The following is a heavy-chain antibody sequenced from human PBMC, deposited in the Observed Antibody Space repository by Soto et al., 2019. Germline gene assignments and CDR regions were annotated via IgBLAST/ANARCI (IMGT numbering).Heavy chain of an antibody. CDR3: ARDGGTVTTDY. D-gene: IGHD4-17*01. CDR2: ISVYNGNT. J-gene: IGHJ4*02. CDR1: GSTFTSYG. V-gene: IGHV1-18*01. Sequence: QVQLVQSGAEVKKPGASVKVSCKASGSTFTSYGISWVRQAPGQGLEWMGWISVYNGNTNYEQKLQGRVTMTTDTSTSTDYMELRSLRSDDTAVYYCARDGGTVTTDYWGQGTLVTVSS.